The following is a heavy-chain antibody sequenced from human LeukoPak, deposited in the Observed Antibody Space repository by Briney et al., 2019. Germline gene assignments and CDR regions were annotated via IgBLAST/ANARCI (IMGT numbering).Heavy chain of an antibody. CDR2: INWNGGNT. J-gene: IGHJ4*02. CDR3: GRDLSGWYGPDY. Sequence: GGSLRLSCAASGFTFDDYGMSWVRQAPGKGLEWVAGINWNGGNTGYSDSVKGRFTISRDNAKNTLYLQMDSLRAEDTALYYCGRDLSGWYGPDYWGQGTLVTVSS. D-gene: IGHD6-19*01. V-gene: IGHV3-20*04. CDR1: GFTFDDYG.